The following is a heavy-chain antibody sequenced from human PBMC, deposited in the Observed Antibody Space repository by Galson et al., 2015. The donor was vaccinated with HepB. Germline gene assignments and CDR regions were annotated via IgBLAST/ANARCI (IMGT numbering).Heavy chain of an antibody. CDR3: ARQAGERRITMVRGVIDLGDY. J-gene: IGHJ4*02. CDR2: IYYSGST. V-gene: IGHV4-39*01. Sequence: LSLTCTVSGGSISSSSYYWGWIRQPPGKGLEWIGSIYYSGSTYYNPSLKSRVTISVDTSKNQFSLKLSSVTATDTAVYYCARQAGERRITMVRGVIDLGDYWGQGTLVTVSS. D-gene: IGHD3-10*01. CDR1: GGSISSSSYY.